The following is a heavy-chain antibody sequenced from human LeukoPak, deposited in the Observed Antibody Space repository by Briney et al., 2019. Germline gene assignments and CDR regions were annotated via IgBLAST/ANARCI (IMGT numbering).Heavy chain of an antibody. CDR3: AKNRGYPSFDY. CDR1: GFTFSNYA. V-gene: IGHV3-23*01. CDR2: ISDSGGHT. D-gene: IGHD3-10*01. Sequence: PGGSLRLSSAASGFTFSNYAMSWVRQAPGKGLEWVSAISDSGGHTYYADSVKGRFTVSRDNSKNTLYLQMNSLRAEDTAVYYCAKNRGYPSFDYWGQGTLVTVSS. J-gene: IGHJ4*02.